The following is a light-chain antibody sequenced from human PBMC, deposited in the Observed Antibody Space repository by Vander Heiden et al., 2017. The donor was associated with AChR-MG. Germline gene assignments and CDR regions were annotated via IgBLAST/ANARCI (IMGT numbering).Light chain of an antibody. CDR1: QGNANY. CDR3: QQLSAYPLA. V-gene: IGKV1-9*01. Sequence: IQLTQSPSSLSASVGDRVTITCRASQGNANYLAWYQQTPGKAPKLLIYAASTLQSGVPSRFSGSGSGTDFTLTISSLQPEDFATYYCQQLSAYPLAFGPGTKVDI. CDR2: AAS. J-gene: IGKJ3*01.